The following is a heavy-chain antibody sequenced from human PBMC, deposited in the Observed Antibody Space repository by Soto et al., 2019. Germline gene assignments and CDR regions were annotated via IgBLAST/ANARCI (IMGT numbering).Heavy chain of an antibody. CDR1: GFTFSSYA. Sequence: AGGSLRLSCVASGFTFSSYAMQWVRQAPGKGLEWVAVMSSDGTNQYYADSVKGRLTISRDNSKNTLYLQMNSLRTDDTAVYYCARSDSYSSAYYYSRPDHFYYGMDVWGQGTTVTVSS. D-gene: IGHD3-22*01. V-gene: IGHV3-30*16. CDR3: ARSDSYSSAYYYSRPDHFYYGMDV. J-gene: IGHJ6*02. CDR2: MSSDGTNQ.